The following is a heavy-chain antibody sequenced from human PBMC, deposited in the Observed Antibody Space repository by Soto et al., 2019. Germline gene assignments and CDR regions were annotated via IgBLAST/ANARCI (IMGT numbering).Heavy chain of an antibody. CDR3: AKVRYSGYGPFDY. Sequence: GGSLRLSCAASGFTFSSYGMHWVRQAPGKGLEWVAVISYDGSNKYYADSVKGRFTISRDNSKNTLYLQMNSLRAEDTAVYYCAKVRYSGYGPFDYWGQGTLVTVSS. CDR2: ISYDGSNK. CDR1: GFTFSSYG. D-gene: IGHD5-12*01. V-gene: IGHV3-30*18. J-gene: IGHJ4*02.